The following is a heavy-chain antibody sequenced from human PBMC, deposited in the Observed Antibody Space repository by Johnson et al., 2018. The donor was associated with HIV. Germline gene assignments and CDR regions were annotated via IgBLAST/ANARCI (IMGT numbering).Heavy chain of an antibody. Sequence: QVQLVESGGGVVRPGGSLRLSCAASGFTFDDYGMSWVRQTPGKGLEWVAVISYDGSNKYYADSVKGRVTISRDNPKNTVYLHMNNLRAEDTAVYYCARDPAIRWSEWDSSGYYSPDAFDIWGQGTMVTVSS. CDR1: GFTFDDYG. CDR2: ISYDGSNK. J-gene: IGHJ3*02. CDR3: ARDPAIRWSEWDSSGYYSPDAFDI. V-gene: IGHV3-30*03. D-gene: IGHD3-22*01.